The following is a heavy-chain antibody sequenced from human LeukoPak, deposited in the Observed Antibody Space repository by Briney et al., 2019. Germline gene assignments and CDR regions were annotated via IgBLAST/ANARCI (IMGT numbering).Heavy chain of an antibody. D-gene: IGHD1-1*01. J-gene: IGHJ4*02. CDR3: AKGGEGQLERRLFDY. Sequence: GGSLRLSCAASGFTFGSYGMHWVRQAPGKGLEWVAVISYDGSNKYYADSVKGRFTISRDNSKNTLYLQMNSLRAEDTAVYYCAKGGEGQLERRLFDYWGQGTLVTVSS. CDR1: GFTFGSYG. CDR2: ISYDGSNK. V-gene: IGHV3-30*18.